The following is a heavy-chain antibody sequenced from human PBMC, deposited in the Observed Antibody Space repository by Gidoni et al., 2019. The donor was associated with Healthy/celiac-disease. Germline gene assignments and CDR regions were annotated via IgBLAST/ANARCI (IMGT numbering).Heavy chain of an antibody. V-gene: IGHV3-30*18. CDR3: AKGIGYSGYDRRSFVDY. D-gene: IGHD5-12*01. J-gene: IGHJ4*02. Sequence: QVQLVESGGGVVQPGRSLRLSCAASGFTFGSYGMHWVRQAPGKGLEWVAVISYDGSNKYYADSVKGRFTISRDNSKNTLYLQMNRLRAEDTAVYYCAKGIGYSGYDRRSFVDYWGQGTLVTVSS. CDR2: ISYDGSNK. CDR1: GFTFGSYG.